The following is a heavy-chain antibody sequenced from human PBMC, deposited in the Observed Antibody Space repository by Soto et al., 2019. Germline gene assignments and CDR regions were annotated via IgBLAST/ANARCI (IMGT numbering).Heavy chain of an antibody. CDR2: IIPMFGTA. CDR3: ASGIQLWLRRINNGYSG. Sequence: QVQLVQSGAEVKKPESSVKVSCKAPGGTFSTYAISWVRQAPGQGLEWMGGIIPMFGTANYAQRFQDRVTITPDESTNTAYMELSSLGSEDTAVYFCASGIQLWLRRINNGYSGWGQGTLVTVSS. J-gene: IGHJ4*02. CDR1: GGTFSTYA. D-gene: IGHD5-18*01. V-gene: IGHV1-69*05.